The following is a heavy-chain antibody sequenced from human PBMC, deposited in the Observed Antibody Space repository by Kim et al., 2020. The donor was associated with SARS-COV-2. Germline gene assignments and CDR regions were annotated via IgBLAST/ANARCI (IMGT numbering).Heavy chain of an antibody. V-gene: IGHV4-59*01. Sequence: SETLSLTCTVSGGSISSYYWSWIRQPPGKGLEWIGYIYYSGSTNYNPSLKSRVTISVDTSKNQFSLKLSSVTAADTAVYYCARCRVYGYFDYWGQGTLVTVSS. CDR3: ARCRVYGYFDY. J-gene: IGHJ4*02. D-gene: IGHD6-13*01. CDR2: IYYSGST. CDR1: GGSISSYY.